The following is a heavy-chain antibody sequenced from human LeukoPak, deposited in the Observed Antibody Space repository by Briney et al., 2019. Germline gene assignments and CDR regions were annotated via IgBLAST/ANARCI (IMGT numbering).Heavy chain of an antibody. J-gene: IGHJ5*02. CDR1: GYTFTGYY. CDR3: AGAVYSGYDFGWFDP. Sequence: GASVKVSCKASGYTFTGYYMHWVRQAPGQGLEWMGWINPNSGGTNYAQKSQGRVTMTRDTSISTAYMELSRLRSDDTAVYYCAGAVYSGYDFGWFDPWGQGTLVTVSS. CDR2: INPNSGGT. D-gene: IGHD5-12*01. V-gene: IGHV1-2*02.